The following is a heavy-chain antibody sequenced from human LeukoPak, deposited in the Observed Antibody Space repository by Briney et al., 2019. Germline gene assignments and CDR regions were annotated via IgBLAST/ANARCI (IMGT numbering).Heavy chain of an antibody. D-gene: IGHD5-12*01. CDR2: ISGLGDST. V-gene: IGHV3-23*01. Sequence: GGSLRLSCAASGFSFSSFAMSWVRQAPGKGLEWVSVISGLGDSTNYAESVKGRFTISRDNSKNTVYSLMNSLRGEDTAVYYCAKGPAKYSGYDYFEYWGQGTLATVSS. J-gene: IGHJ4*02. CDR1: GFSFSSFA. CDR3: AKGPAKYSGYDYFEY.